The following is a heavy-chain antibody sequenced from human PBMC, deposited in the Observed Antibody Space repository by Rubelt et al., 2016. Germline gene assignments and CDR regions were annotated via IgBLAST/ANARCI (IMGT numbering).Heavy chain of an antibody. CDR1: GFSFSANG. Sequence: EVQLVESGGGFVQPGGSLRLSCVASGFSFSANGMSWVRQAPGKGLEWVSAISGSGGSTYYADSVKGRFTLSRDISRNTLYLQMNGLGAEDTAVYYCAKWYGGWSYFDYWGQGTLVTVSS. J-gene: IGHJ4*02. CDR3: AKWYGGWSYFDY. V-gene: IGHV3-23*04. CDR2: ISGSGGST. D-gene: IGHD3-10*01.